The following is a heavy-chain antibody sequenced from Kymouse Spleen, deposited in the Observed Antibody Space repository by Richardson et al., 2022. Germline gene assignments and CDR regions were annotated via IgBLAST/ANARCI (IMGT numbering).Heavy chain of an antibody. V-gene: IGHV3-33*01. Sequence: QVQLVESGGGVVQPGRSLRLSCAASGFTFSSYGMHWVRQAPGKGLEWVAVIWYDGSNKYYADSVKGRFTISRDNSKNTLYLQMNSLRAEDTAVYYCARDQERKVGASYFDYWGQGTLVTVSS. CDR1: GFTFSSYG. CDR3: ARDQERKVGASYFDY. CDR2: IWYDGSNK. D-gene: IGHD1-26*01. J-gene: IGHJ4*02.